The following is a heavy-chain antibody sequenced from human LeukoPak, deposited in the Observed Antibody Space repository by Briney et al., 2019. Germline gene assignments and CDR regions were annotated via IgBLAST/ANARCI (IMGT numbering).Heavy chain of an antibody. CDR3: ARDSDHGRDY. CDR1: GFTFSSYA. D-gene: IGHD3-10*01. V-gene: IGHV3-30*04. Sequence: PGGSLRLSCAASGFTFSSYAMHWVRQAPGKGLEWVAVISYDGSNKYYADSVKGRFTISRDNSKNTLYLQMNSLRAEDTAMYYCARDSDHGRDYWGQGTLVTVSS. J-gene: IGHJ4*02. CDR2: ISYDGSNK.